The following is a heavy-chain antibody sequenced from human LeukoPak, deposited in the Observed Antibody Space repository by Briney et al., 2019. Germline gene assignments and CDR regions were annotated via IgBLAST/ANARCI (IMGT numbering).Heavy chain of an antibody. CDR3: AGELGYCSGGDY. V-gene: IGHV3-48*03. CDR1: GFTFSSFE. CDR2: ISDTGATI. Sequence: GGSLRLSCAASGFTFSSFEMSWVRQAPGKGLEWIAYISDTGATIYYADSVKGRFTISRDNAKNSLYLQMNSLRAEDTAVYYCAGELGYCSGGDYWGQGTLVTVSS. J-gene: IGHJ4*02. D-gene: IGHD2-15*01.